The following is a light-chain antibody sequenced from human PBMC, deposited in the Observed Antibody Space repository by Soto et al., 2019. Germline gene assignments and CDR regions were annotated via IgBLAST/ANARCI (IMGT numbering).Light chain of an antibody. CDR3: QQYKSYFRT. Sequence: DIQMTQSPSTLSASVGDRVTITCRASQSISSWLAWYQQKPGKATNLLIYEASSLASGVPSRFSGSGSGTEFTNTISSLEPDDFGTYYCQQYKSYFRTFGQGTKVEIK. V-gene: IGKV1-5*03. CDR1: QSISSW. CDR2: EAS. J-gene: IGKJ1*01.